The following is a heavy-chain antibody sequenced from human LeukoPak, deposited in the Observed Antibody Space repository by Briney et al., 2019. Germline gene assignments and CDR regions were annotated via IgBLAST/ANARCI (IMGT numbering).Heavy chain of an antibody. Sequence: GGSLRLSCAASGFTFSDYYMSWLRQAPGKGLEWVSYISSSGSTIYYADSVKGRFTISRDNAKNSLYLQMNSLRAEDTAVYYCAREEWHGSGSYYNPNWFDPWGQGTLVTVSS. V-gene: IGHV3-11*01. CDR1: GFTFSDYY. CDR3: AREEWHGSGSYYNPNWFDP. CDR2: ISSSGSTI. J-gene: IGHJ5*02. D-gene: IGHD3-10*01.